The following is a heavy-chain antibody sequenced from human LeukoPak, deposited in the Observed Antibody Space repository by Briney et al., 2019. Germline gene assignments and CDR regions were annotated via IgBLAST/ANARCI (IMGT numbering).Heavy chain of an antibody. CDR1: GFTFDDYG. J-gene: IGHJ4*02. V-gene: IGHV3-20*04. Sequence: GGSLRLSCAASGFTFDDYGMSWVRQAPGKGLEWVSGITWNGGDTGYADSVKGRFTISRDNAKNSLYLQMNSLRAEDMALYYCARDRYSSSWYQYDYWGQGTLVTVSS. CDR3: ARDRYSSSWYQYDY. CDR2: ITWNGGDT. D-gene: IGHD6-13*01.